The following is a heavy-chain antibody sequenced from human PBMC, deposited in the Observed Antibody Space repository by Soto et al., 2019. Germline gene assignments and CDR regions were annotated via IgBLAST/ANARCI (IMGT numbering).Heavy chain of an antibody. J-gene: IGHJ4*01. V-gene: IGHV3-49*03. CDR2: IRSKAYGGTT. CDR1: GFTFGDYA. D-gene: IGHD6-25*01. CDR3: TSDGYRNHDY. Sequence: PGGSLRLSCTASGFTFGDYAMSWFRQAPGKGLEWVGFIRSKAYGGTTEYAASVKGRFTISRDDSKSIAYLQMNSLKTEDTAVCYCTSDGYRNHDYWGQGSLDTVSS.